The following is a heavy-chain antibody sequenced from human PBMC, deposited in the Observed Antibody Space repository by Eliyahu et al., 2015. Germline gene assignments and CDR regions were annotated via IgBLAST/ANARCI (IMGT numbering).Heavy chain of an antibody. CDR2: INPNSGGT. J-gene: IGHJ4*02. D-gene: IGHD1-1*01. Sequence: QVQLVQSGAEVKKPGASVKVSCXASGYTFTGXYRHWVRQAPGQGLEWMGWINPNSGGTNYAQKFQGWVTMTRDTSISTAYMELSRLRSDDTAVYYCAREGGIDSGPVQYYFDYWGQGTLVTVSS. CDR1: GYTFTGXY. V-gene: IGHV1-2*04. CDR3: AREGGIDSGPVQYYFDY.